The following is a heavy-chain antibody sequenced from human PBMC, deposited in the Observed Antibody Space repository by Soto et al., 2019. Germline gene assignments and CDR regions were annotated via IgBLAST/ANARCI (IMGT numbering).Heavy chain of an antibody. CDR2: ISYSGST. CDR3: ARHKTSRYDY. D-gene: IGHD2-2*01. CDR1: GGSISSYY. V-gene: IGHV4-59*08. J-gene: IGHJ4*02. Sequence: SETLSLTCTVSGGSISSYYWNWIRQSPGKGLEWIGSISYSGSTNYNPSHKSRVTISVDTSKNQFSLKLSSVSAEDTAVYYCARHKTSRYDYWGQGTQVTVSS.